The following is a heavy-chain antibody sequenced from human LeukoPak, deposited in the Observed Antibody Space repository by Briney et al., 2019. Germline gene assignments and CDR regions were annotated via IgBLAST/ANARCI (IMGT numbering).Heavy chain of an antibody. CDR2: ISSSGSTI. J-gene: IGHJ6*03. Sequence: GGSLRLSCAASGFTFSSYEMNWVRQAPGKGLEWVSYISSSGSTIYYADPVKGRFTISRDNAKNSLYLQMNSLRAEDTAVYYCARDGYDYGYYYYMDVWGKGTTVTVSS. D-gene: IGHD5-12*01. V-gene: IGHV3-48*03. CDR3: ARDGYDYGYYYYMDV. CDR1: GFTFSSYE.